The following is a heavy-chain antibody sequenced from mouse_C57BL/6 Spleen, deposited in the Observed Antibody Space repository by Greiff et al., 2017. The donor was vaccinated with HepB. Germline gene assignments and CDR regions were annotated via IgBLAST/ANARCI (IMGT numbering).Heavy chain of an antibody. CDR2: IYPGSGSN. J-gene: IGHJ1*03. D-gene: IGHD1-1*01. V-gene: IGHV1-55*01. Sequence: QVQLQHPGAELVKPGASVKMSCKASGYTFTSYWITWVKQRPGQGLEWIGDIYPGSGSNNYNEKFKSKATLTVDTSSSTAYMQLSSLTSEDSAVYYCARKSVVGRYFDVWGTGTTVTVSS. CDR1: GYTFTSYW. CDR3: ARKSVVGRYFDV.